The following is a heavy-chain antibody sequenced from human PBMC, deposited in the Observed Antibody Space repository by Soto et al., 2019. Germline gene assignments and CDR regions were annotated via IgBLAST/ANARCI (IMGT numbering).Heavy chain of an antibody. J-gene: IGHJ4*02. Sequence: ASVKVSCKASGYTFTSYAMHWVRQAPGQRLEWMGWINAGNSNTKYSQKFQGRVTITRDTSASTAYMELSSLRSEDTAVYYCARDLPPVDYWGQGTLVTVSS. CDR1: GYTFTSYA. CDR2: INAGNSNT. CDR3: ARDLPPVDY. V-gene: IGHV1-3*01.